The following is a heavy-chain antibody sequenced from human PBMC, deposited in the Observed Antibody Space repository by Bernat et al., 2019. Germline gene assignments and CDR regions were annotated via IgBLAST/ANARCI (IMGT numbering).Heavy chain of an antibody. CDR1: GFTFSDYY. V-gene: IGHV3-11*05. CDR3: ARGTSTSAPYMDV. J-gene: IGHJ6*03. Sequence: QVQRVEAGGGLVKPGGALRLSCAASGFTFSDYYMSWIRQAPGKGLDWVSYISSSSSYTNYADSVKGRFTISRDNAKNSLYLQMNSLRAEDTAVYYCARGTSTSAPYMDVWGKGTTVPVSS. CDR2: ISSSSSYT.